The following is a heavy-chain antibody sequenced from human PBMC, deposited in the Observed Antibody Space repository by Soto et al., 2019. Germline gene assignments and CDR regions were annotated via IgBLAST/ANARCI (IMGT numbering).Heavy chain of an antibody. J-gene: IGHJ6*02. V-gene: IGHV4-39*01. CDR3: ARNSYGSGSYYISEIYYYGMDV. CDR2: IYYSGST. Sequence: SETLSLTCTVSGGSISSSSYYWGWIRQPPGKGLEWIGSIYYSGSTYYNPSLKSRVTISVDTSKNQFSLKLSSVTAADTAVYYCARNSYGSGSYYISEIYYYGMDVWGQGTTITVSS. CDR1: GGSISSSSYY. D-gene: IGHD3-10*01.